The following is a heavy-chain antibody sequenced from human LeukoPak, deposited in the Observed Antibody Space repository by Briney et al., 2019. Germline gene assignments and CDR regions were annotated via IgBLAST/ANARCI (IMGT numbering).Heavy chain of an antibody. D-gene: IGHD6-13*01. V-gene: IGHV3-48*03. CDR2: ISSSGTTT. Sequence: NPGGSLRLSCAASGFTFSSYEMNWVRQAPGKGLEWVSFISSSGTTTYYADSLKGRFTISRDNAKNSLYLQMNSLRAEDTAVYYCARDVFSPYSSPDYYYGMDVWGQGTTVTVSS. CDR3: ARDVFSPYSSPDYYYGMDV. CDR1: GFTFSSYE. J-gene: IGHJ6*02.